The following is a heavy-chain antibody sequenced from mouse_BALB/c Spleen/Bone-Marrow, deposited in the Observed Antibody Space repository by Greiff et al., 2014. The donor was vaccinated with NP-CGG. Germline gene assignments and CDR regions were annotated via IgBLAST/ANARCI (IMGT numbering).Heavy chain of an antibody. J-gene: IGHJ2*01. CDR3: ARWGDDGTFDY. V-gene: IGHV1-7*01. CDR2: INPSTGYT. D-gene: IGHD2-12*01. Sequence: QVQLQQSGAELAKPGASVKMSCKASGYTFTSYWMRWVKQRPGQGLEWIGYINPSTGYTEYNQKFKDKATLTADKSSSTAYMQLSSLTSEDSAVYYCARWGDDGTFDYWGQGTTLTVSS. CDR1: GYTFTSYW.